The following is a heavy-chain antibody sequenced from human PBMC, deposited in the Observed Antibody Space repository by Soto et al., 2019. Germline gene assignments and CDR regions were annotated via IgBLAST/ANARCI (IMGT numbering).Heavy chain of an antibody. CDR1: GFTLRNYW. J-gene: IGHJ6*02. V-gene: IGHV3-7*03. CDR3: ARGSTYDFWSGYIYYAMDV. CDR2: IKQDGSEK. D-gene: IGHD3-3*01. Sequence: GGSLRLSCAASGFTLRNYWVNWVRQAPGKGLEWVANIKQDGSEKYYVDSVKGRFTISRDNAKNSLYLQMNSLRAEDTAVYFCARGSTYDFWSGYIYYAMDVWGQGTTVTVYS.